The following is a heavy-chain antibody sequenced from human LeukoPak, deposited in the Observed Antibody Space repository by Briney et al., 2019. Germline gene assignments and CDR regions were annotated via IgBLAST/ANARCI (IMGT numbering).Heavy chain of an antibody. CDR1: GYTFTNYA. D-gene: IGHD6-13*01. CDR3: ARGPIAAVAFFDY. CDR2: INAGNGNT. J-gene: IGHJ4*02. V-gene: IGHV1-3*01. Sequence: ASVKVSCKASGYTFTNYAIHWVRQAPGQRLEWMGWINAGNGNTKYLQRFQGRVTITRDTSASTAYMELSSLRYEDRAVLYCARGPIAAVAFFDYWGQGTLVSVSS.